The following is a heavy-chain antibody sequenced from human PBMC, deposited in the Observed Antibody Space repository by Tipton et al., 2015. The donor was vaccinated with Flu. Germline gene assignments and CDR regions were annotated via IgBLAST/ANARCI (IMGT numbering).Heavy chain of an antibody. CDR1: GGSINNNNW. Sequence: SLRLSCTVSGGSINNNNWWSWVRQPPGKGLEWLGEIYHSGTTNYNPSLKSRVTISVDKSKNEFSLKLTSVTDADTAVYFCTRELTSSSLFDPWGQGVLVTVSS. CDR3: TRELTSSSLFDP. V-gene: IGHV4-4*01. CDR2: IYHSGTT. D-gene: IGHD6-6*01. J-gene: IGHJ5*02.